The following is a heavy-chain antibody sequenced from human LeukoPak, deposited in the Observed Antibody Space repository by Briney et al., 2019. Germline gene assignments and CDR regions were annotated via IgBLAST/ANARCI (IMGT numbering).Heavy chain of an antibody. D-gene: IGHD1-26*01. CDR3: GSPRRGY. CDR1: GFTFDDYA. CDR2: ISWNSGSI. Sequence: GRSLRLSCAASGFTFDDYAMHWVRQAPGKGLEWVSGISWNSGSIGYADSVKGRFTISRDNAKNSLYLQMNSLRAEDTAVYFCGSPRRGYWGQGTLVTVSS. V-gene: IGHV3-9*01. J-gene: IGHJ4*02.